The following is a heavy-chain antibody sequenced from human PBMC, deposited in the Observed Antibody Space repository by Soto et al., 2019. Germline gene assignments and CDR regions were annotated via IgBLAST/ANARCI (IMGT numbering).Heavy chain of an antibody. CDR3: ARHGLNDYVWGSYLSGVYYYYGMDV. V-gene: IGHV3-30-3*01. CDR1: GFTFSSYA. CDR2: ISYDGSNK. J-gene: IGHJ6*02. Sequence: PGGSLRLSCASSGFTFSSYAMHLVRQAPGKGLEWVAVISYDGSNKYYADSVKGRFTISRDNSKNTLYLQMNSLRAEDTAVYYCARHGLNDYVWGSYLSGVYYYYGMDVWGQGTTVTVSS. D-gene: IGHD3-16*02.